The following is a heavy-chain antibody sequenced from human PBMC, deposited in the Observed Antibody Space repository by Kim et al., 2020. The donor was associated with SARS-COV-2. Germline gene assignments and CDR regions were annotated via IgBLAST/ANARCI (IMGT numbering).Heavy chain of an antibody. CDR2: ISYDGSNK. CDR3: ARERSYSGSLGWFDP. V-gene: IGHV3-30*04. CDR1: GFTFSSYA. D-gene: IGHD1-26*01. J-gene: IGHJ5*02. Sequence: GGSLRLSCAASGFTFSSYAMHWVRQAPGKGLEWVAVISYDGSNKYYADSVKGRFTISRDNSKNTLYLQMNSLRAEDTAVYYCARERSYSGSLGWFDPWGQGTLVTVSS.